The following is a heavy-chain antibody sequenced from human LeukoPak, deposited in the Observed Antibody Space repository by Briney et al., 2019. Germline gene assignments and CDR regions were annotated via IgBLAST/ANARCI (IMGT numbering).Heavy chain of an antibody. J-gene: IGHJ4*02. V-gene: IGHV3-21*01. CDR3: ARADYDSSGTFDY. Sequence: GSLRLSCAASGFTFSSYSMNWVRQAPGKGLEWVSSISSSSTYIYYADSVQGRFTISRDNAKNSLYLQMNSLRADDTAVYYCARADYDSSGTFDYWGQGTLVTVSS. CDR1: GFTFSSYS. CDR2: ISSSSTYI. D-gene: IGHD3-22*01.